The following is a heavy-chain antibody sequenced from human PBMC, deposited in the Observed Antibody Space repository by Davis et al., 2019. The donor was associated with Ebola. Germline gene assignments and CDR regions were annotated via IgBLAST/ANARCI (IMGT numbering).Heavy chain of an antibody. Sequence: SETLPLTCTVSGDSISSSYWTWIRQPPGKGLEWIGYIYYNAVTIYNPSLKSRVTISVDMSKNQVSLNLISVTAADTAVYYCARHGRAAGMSWFDPWGQGALVTVSS. CDR3: ARHGRAAGMSWFDP. V-gene: IGHV4-59*08. J-gene: IGHJ5*02. CDR1: GDSISSSY. CDR2: IYYNAVT. D-gene: IGHD6-13*01.